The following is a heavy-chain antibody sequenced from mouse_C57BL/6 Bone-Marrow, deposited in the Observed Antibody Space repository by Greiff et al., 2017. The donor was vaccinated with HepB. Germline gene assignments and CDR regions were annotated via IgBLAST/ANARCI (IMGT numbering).Heavy chain of an antibody. CDR3: AREGYEYDDGSFAY. V-gene: IGHV1-9*01. J-gene: IGHJ3*01. Sequence: QVQLQQSGAELMKPGASVKLSCKATGYTFTGYWIEWVKQRPGHGLEWIGEILPGSGSTNYNEKLKGKATFTADTSSNTAYMQLSSLTTEDSAIYYCAREGYEYDDGSFAYWGQGTLVTVSA. CDR2: ILPGSGST. CDR1: GYTFTGYW. D-gene: IGHD2-4*01.